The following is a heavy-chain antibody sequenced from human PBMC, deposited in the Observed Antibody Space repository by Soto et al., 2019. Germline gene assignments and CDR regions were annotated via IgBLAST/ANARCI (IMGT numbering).Heavy chain of an antibody. J-gene: IGHJ4*02. D-gene: IGHD3-22*01. Sequence: GGSLRLSCAASGFTFSSYAMSWVRQAPGKGLEWVSYISSSSSTIYYADSVKGRFTISRDNAKNSLYLQMNSLRDEDTAVYYCARGLYYYDSSGYWGYWGQGTLVTVSS. CDR2: ISSSSSTI. CDR3: ARGLYYYDSSGYWGY. V-gene: IGHV3-48*02. CDR1: GFTFSSYA.